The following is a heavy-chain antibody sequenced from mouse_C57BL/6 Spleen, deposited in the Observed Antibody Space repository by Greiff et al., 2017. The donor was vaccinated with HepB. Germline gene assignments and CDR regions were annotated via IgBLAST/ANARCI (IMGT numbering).Heavy chain of an antibody. CDR3: ARCDYDEAYAMDY. D-gene: IGHD2-4*01. CDR1: GYSITSGYY. CDR2: ISYDGSN. Sequence: VQLQESGPGLVKPSQSLSLTCSVTGYSITSGYYWNWIRQFPGNKLEWMGYISYDGSNNYNPSLKNRISITRDTSKNQFFLKLNSVTTEDTATYYCARCDYDEAYAMDYWGQGTSVTVSS. V-gene: IGHV3-6*01. J-gene: IGHJ4*01.